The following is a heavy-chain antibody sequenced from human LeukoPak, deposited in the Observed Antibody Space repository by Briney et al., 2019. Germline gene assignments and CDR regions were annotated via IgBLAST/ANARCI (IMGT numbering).Heavy chain of an antibody. CDR3: ARGHCSSTSCYNGRNYYYYYYMDV. Sequence: GASVKVSCNASGYTFTGYYMHWVRQAPGQGLEWMGWINPNSGGTNYAQKFQGRVTMTRDTSISTAYMELSRLRSDDTAVYYCARGHCSSTSCYNGRNYYYYYYMDVWGKGTTVTISS. D-gene: IGHD2-2*02. CDR2: INPNSGGT. J-gene: IGHJ6*03. CDR1: GYTFTGYY. V-gene: IGHV1-2*02.